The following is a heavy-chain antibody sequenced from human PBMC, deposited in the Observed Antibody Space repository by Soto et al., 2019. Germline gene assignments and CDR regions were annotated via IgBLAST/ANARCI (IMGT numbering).Heavy chain of an antibody. Sequence: EVQLVESGGGLVKPGGSLRLSCAASGFTFSSYTMNWIRQAPGKGLEWVSSIGVSSSYISYADSVTGRFTISRDNAKNSLYLQMNSLRAEDTGVYYCARGGRSLGMDVWGQGTTVTVSS. CDR2: IGVSSSYI. V-gene: IGHV3-21*01. CDR3: ARGGRSLGMDV. J-gene: IGHJ6*02. D-gene: IGHD4-17*01. CDR1: GFTFSSYT.